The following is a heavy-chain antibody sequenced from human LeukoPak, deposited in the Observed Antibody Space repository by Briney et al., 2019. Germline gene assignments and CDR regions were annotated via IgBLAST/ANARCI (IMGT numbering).Heavy chain of an antibody. CDR1: GFTFSDYY. CDR3: ASPEDSSGYYYVDFDY. J-gene: IGHJ4*02. D-gene: IGHD3-22*01. V-gene: IGHV3-11*01. Sequence: GGSLRLSCAASGFTFSDYYMSWIRQAPGKGLEWVSYISGSGSTIYYADSVKGRFTISRDNAKNSLYLQMNSLRAEDTAVYYCASPEDSSGYYYVDFDYWGQGTLVTVSS. CDR2: ISGSGSTI.